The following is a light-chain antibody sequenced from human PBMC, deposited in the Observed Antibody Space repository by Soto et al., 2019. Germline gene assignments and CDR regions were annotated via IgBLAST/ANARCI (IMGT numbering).Light chain of an antibody. V-gene: IGLV2-8*01. CDR2: DVS. CDR3: SSYAGTSIPVV. CDR1: SSDVGGYNF. Sequence: QSALTQPPSASGSPGQSVTISCTGSSSDVGGYNFVSWYQQYPGKAPKLMIYDVSERPSGVPDRFYGSKSGNTASLTVSGLQADDEADYYCSSYAGTSIPVVFGGGTKLTVL. J-gene: IGLJ2*01.